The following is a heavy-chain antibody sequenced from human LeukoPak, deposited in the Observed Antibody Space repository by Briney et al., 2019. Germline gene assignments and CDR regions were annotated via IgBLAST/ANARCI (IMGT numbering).Heavy chain of an antibody. CDR3: ARDLGDSVVRWFDP. V-gene: IGHV1-46*01. J-gene: IGHJ5*02. CDR2: INPSGGST. CDR1: GGTFSSYA. D-gene: IGHD2-21*01. Sequence: ASVKVSCKASGGTFSSYAISWVRQAPGQGLEWMGIINPSGGSTSYAQKFQGRVTMTRDTSTSTVYMELSSLRSEDTAVYYCARDLGDSVVRWFDPWGQGTLVTVSS.